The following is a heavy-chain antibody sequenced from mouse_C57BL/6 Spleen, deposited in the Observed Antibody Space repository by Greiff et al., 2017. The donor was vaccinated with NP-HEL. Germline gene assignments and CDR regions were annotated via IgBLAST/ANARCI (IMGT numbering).Heavy chain of an antibody. J-gene: IGHJ2*01. V-gene: IGHV1-22*01. Sequence: EVQLQQSGPELVKPGASVKMSCKASGYTFTDYNMHWVKQSHGKSLEWIGYINPNNGGTSYNQKFKGKATLTVNKSSSTAYMELRSLTSEDSAVYYCARCEYYDYDFDYWGQGTTLTVSS. CDR3: ARCEYYDYDFDY. D-gene: IGHD2-4*01. CDR1: GYTFTDYN. CDR2: INPNNGGT.